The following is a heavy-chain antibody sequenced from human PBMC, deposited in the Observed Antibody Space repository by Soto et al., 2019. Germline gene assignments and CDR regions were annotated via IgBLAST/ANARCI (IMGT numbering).Heavy chain of an antibody. CDR2: ISNDGSNK. D-gene: IGHD2-21*01. J-gene: IGHJ3*02. CDR3: ARDQFLDAFDI. Sequence: QVQLVESGGGVVQPGRSLRLSCAASGFIFSSYSMHWVRQAPGKGLEWVAIISNDGSNKDYVDSVKGRFTISRDSSNNTLSLQMNRLRAEDTAVYYCARDQFLDAFDIWGQGTMVTVSS. V-gene: IGHV3-30-3*01. CDR1: GFIFSSYS.